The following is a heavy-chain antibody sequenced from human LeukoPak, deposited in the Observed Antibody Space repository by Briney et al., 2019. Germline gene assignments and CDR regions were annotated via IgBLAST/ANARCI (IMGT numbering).Heavy chain of an antibody. Sequence: PGGSLRLSCAASGFTFSSYAMSWVRQAPGKGLEWVSAISGSGGSTYYADSVKGRFTISRDNSKNTLYLQMNSLRAEDTAVYYCAKAFDYYDSSGYHFDYWGQGTLVTVSS. V-gene: IGHV3-23*01. CDR1: GFTFSSYA. D-gene: IGHD3-22*01. CDR3: AKAFDYYDSSGYHFDY. CDR2: ISGSGGST. J-gene: IGHJ4*02.